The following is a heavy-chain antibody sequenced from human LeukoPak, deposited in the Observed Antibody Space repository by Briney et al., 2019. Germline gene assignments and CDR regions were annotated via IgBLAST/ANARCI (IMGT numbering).Heavy chain of an antibody. J-gene: IGHJ5*02. CDR3: ARDGYSDNYYVKWFAP. CDR2: VSNDGSNY. D-gene: IGHD3-10*02. CDR1: GFTFSSYA. V-gene: IGHV3-30*04. Sequence: GGSLRLSCAASGFTFSSYAIHWVRQAPGKGLEWVAVVSNDGSNYHYADSVKGRFTLSRDNSKNTVDLQMNSLKIEDTAVYFCARDGYSDNYYVKWFAPWGQGTLVTVSS.